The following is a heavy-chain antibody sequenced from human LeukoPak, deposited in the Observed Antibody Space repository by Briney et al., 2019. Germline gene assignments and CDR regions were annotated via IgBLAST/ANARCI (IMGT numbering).Heavy chain of an antibody. Sequence: ASVKVSCKPSGNTFTGHYIHWVRQAPGQGLEWMGWINHNSGATDYAQKFQGRVTMTSDTSISTAYVELSRLRFDDTAVYYCASQVLTDYYFDSWGQGTLLTVSS. D-gene: IGHD2-21*02. CDR3: ASQVLTDYYFDS. CDR2: INHNSGAT. J-gene: IGHJ4*02. V-gene: IGHV1-2*02. CDR1: GNTFTGHY.